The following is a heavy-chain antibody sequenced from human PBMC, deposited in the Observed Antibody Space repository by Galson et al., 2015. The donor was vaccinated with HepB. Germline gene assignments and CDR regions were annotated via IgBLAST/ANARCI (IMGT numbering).Heavy chain of an antibody. D-gene: IGHD4-11*01. CDR1: GFTFSSYW. CDR2: INQDGTEK. V-gene: IGHV3-7*03. J-gene: IGHJ4*02. CDR3: ARDRPATVADCFDY. Sequence: SLRLSCAASGFTFSSYWMSWVRQAPGKGLEWVANINQDGTEKYYVDSVKGRFTISRDNAKNSLSLQMNSLRAEDTAVYYCARDRPATVADCFDYWGQGTLVTVSS.